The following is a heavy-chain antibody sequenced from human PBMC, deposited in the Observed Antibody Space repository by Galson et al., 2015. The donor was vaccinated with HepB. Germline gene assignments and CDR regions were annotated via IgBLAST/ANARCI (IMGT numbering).Heavy chain of an antibody. CDR3: ARDGFAAANPYSSSWYVATVYGDAFDI. J-gene: IGHJ3*02. Sequence: SVKVSCKASGYTFTSYAMNWVRQAPGQGLEWMGWINTNTGYPTYAQGFTGRFVFSSDTSVSTAYLQISSLKAEDTAVCYCARDGFAAANPYSSSWYVATVYGDAFDIWGQGTMVTVSS. V-gene: IGHV7-4-1*02. CDR2: INTNTGYP. CDR1: GYTFTSYA. D-gene: IGHD6-13*01.